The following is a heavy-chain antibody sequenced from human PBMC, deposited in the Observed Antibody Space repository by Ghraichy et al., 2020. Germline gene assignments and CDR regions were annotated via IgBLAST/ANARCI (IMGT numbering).Heavy chain of an antibody. D-gene: IGHD3-10*01. Sequence: ASVKVSCKTSGYSFTGHCMYWVRQAPGQGLEWMGRINPHSGSTIYAQKFQGRVTMTRDTSINTAYMELSRLQSDDTAVYYCASDGLGTYTGFDNWGQGTLVTVSS. V-gene: IGHV1-2*02. CDR1: GYSFTGHC. J-gene: IGHJ4*02. CDR3: ASDGLGTYTGFDN. CDR2: INPHSGST.